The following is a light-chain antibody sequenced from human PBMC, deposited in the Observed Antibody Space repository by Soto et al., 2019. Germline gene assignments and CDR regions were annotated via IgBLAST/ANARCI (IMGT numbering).Light chain of an antibody. CDR2: WAS. J-gene: IGKJ3*01. Sequence: DIVMTQSPDSLAVSLGERATINCKSSQSVLYSSNNKNYLAWYQQKPGQPPKLLIYWASTRESGVPDRFSGSGSVTDFTLTISSLQAEDVAVYYCQQYYSTPRFTFGPGTKVDIK. V-gene: IGKV4-1*01. CDR3: QQYYSTPRFT. CDR1: QSVLYSSNNKNY.